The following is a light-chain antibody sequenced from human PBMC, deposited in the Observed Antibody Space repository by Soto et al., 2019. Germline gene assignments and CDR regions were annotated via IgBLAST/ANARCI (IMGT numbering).Light chain of an antibody. CDR2: TAS. J-gene: IGKJ3*01. V-gene: IGKV1-33*01. Sequence: DIQMTQSPSSLSAFVGDRVTITCQASQDIVNSLNWYQQKPGKAPKLLIYTASSLETGVPSKFSGSGSGTDFTFTISSLQPEDVATYYFEHYARLPPTLGPGTKVDIK. CDR1: QDIVNS. CDR3: EHYARLPPT.